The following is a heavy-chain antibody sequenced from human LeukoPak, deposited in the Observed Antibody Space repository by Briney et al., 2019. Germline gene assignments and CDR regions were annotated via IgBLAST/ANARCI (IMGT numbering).Heavy chain of an antibody. D-gene: IGHD3-22*01. Sequence: PGGSLRLSCAASGLTFDDYAMHWVRQAPGKGLEWVSGINWNSGSIGSADSVKGRFTISRDNVKNSLYLQMNSLRAEDTAFYYCARGNQGSRYHNNWFDPWGQGTLVTVSS. CDR3: ARGNQGSRYHNNWFDP. V-gene: IGHV3-9*01. CDR2: INWNSGSI. J-gene: IGHJ5*02. CDR1: GLTFDDYA.